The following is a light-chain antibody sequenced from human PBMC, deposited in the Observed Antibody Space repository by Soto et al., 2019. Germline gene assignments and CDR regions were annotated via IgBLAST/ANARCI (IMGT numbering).Light chain of an antibody. CDR1: QTISTW. CDR3: QQYTNTNNPWM. CDR2: DAS. V-gene: IGKV1-5*01. J-gene: IGKJ1*01. Sequence: DIQMTQSPSTLSASVGDRVSITCRASQTISTWMAWYQQKPGKAPKLLVYDASNLQSGVASRFSGSGSGTEFTLIISGLQPDDSATYYCQQYTNTNNPWMXGQGTKVDIK.